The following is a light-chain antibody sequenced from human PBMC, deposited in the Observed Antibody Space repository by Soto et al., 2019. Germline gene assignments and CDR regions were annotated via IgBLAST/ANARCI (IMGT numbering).Light chain of an antibody. CDR2: GAS. V-gene: IGKV3-20*01. CDR1: QGIGDT. J-gene: IGKJ1*01. CDR3: HQYGSSSWT. Sequence: EVVMTQSPATLSVSPGEGVTLSCRASQGIGDTLAWYQHKPGQAPRLLIYGASSRATGIPDRFSGSGSGTDFTLTISRLEPEDFAVYYCHQYGSSSWTFGQGTKVDIK.